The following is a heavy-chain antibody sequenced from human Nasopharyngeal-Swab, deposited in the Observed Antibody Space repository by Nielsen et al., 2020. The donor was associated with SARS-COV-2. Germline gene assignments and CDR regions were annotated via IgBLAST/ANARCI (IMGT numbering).Heavy chain of an antibody. CDR3: ATIDFWSGTDHY. Sequence: SETLSLTCTVSGGSISSSSYYWGWIRQPPGKGLEWIGSIYYSGSTYYNPSLKSRVTISVDTSKNQFSLKLSSVTAADTAVYYCATIDFWSGTDHYWGQGTLVTVSS. J-gene: IGHJ4*02. D-gene: IGHD3-3*01. V-gene: IGHV4-39*07. CDR2: IYYSGST. CDR1: GGSISSSSYY.